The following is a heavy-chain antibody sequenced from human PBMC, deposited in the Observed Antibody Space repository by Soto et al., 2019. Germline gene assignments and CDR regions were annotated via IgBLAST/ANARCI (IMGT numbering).Heavy chain of an antibody. CDR1: GFTFRSYG. V-gene: IGHV3-30*18. Sequence: QVQLVESGGGVVQPGRSLRLSCAVSGFTFRSYGMHWVRQAPGKGLEWVAVISDDGSNKYYAASVKGRFTISRDNSKNTLYVQMNSLRAEDPAVYYCAKRSRHGYNSNWFDPWGPGTLVTVPS. J-gene: IGHJ5*02. D-gene: IGHD5-12*01. CDR3: AKRSRHGYNSNWFDP. CDR2: ISDDGSNK.